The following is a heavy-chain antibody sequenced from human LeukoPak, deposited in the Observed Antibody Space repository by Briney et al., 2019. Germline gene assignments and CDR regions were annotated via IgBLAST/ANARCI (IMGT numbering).Heavy chain of an antibody. CDR2: IQQDGSEK. J-gene: IGHJ4*02. Sequence: GGSLRLSCAASGFTFNYYWLTWVRQAPGKGLEWVANIQQDGSEKYYVDSVKGRFIISRGNAKNSLYLQMNSLRAEDTAVYYCARVRKLRTRGVMDPLDYWGQGTLVTVSS. CDR1: GFTFNYYW. D-gene: IGHD3-10*01. CDR3: ARVRKLRTRGVMDPLDY. V-gene: IGHV3-7*01.